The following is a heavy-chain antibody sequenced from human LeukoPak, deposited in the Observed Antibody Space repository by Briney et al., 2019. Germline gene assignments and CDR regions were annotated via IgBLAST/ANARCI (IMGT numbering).Heavy chain of an antibody. J-gene: IGHJ4*02. CDR3: ARDGCGDTCYPGGY. Sequence: ASVKVSCKAPGYTFTNYVVHWVRQAPGQRPEWMGWINGGNGDTKYSQNFQGRVTITRDTPASTAYMELSSLTSEDTALYYCARDGCGDTCYPGGYWGQGTLVAVSS. CDR2: INGGNGDT. V-gene: IGHV1-3*01. D-gene: IGHD2-21*01. CDR1: GYTFTNYV.